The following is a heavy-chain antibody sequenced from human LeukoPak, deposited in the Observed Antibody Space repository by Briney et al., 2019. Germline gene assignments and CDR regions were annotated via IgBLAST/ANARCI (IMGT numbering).Heavy chain of an antibody. V-gene: IGHV1-69*04. CDR3: VGLKGLPYCSGVSCYPMWFDP. Sequence: AASVKVSCKASGGTFNDYAISWVRQVPGQGLRWMGRIIPILNLANYPQNFQGRVTITADRSTNTAYMELSSLTSEDTAVYFCVGLKGLPYCSGVSCYPMWFDPWGQGTLVTVSS. D-gene: IGHD2-15*01. CDR1: GGTFNDYA. J-gene: IGHJ5*02. CDR2: IIPILNLA.